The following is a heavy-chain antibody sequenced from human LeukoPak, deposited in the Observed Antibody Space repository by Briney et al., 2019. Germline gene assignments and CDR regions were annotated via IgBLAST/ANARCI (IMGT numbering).Heavy chain of an antibody. CDR2: INPSCGST. CDR3: AREVTAIRFDY. D-gene: IGHD2-21*02. J-gene: IGHJ4*02. CDR1: GYTFTSYY. Sequence: ASVKVSCKASGYTFTSYYMHWVRQAPGQGLEWMGIINPSCGSTSYAQKFQGRVTMTRDTSTSTVYMELSSLRSEDTAVYYCAREVTAIRFDYWGQGTLVTVSS. V-gene: IGHV1-46*03.